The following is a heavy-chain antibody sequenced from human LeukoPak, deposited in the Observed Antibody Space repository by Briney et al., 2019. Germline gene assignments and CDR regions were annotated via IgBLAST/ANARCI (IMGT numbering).Heavy chain of an antibody. J-gene: IGHJ4*02. D-gene: IGHD3-10*01. CDR2: ISSSSSYI. CDR1: GFTFSSYS. CDR3: ARGVLLWFGERFYYFDY. V-gene: IGHV3-21*01. Sequence: GGSLRLSCAASGFTFSSYSMNWVRQAPGKGLEWVSSISSSSSYIYYADSVKGRFTISRDNAKNSLYLQMNSLRAEDTAAYYCARGVLLWFGERFYYFDYWGQGTLVTVSS.